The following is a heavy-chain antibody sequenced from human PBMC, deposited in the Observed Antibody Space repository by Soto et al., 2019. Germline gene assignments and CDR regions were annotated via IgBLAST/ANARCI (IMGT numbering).Heavy chain of an antibody. J-gene: IGHJ6*02. D-gene: IGHD2-2*02. CDR3: ARGGEVPASIREYYYGLDV. V-gene: IGHV1-69*06. Sequence: QAQLVQSGAEVKKPGSSVKVSCKGFGAIFNTYAISWVRQAPGQGPEWLGGIIPMFGTPNYAQKFQGRVTISVDKSTRTACMELNSLRSEDTAVYYCARGGEVPASIREYYYGLDVWGQGTTVTVSS. CDR2: IIPMFGTP. CDR1: GAIFNTYA.